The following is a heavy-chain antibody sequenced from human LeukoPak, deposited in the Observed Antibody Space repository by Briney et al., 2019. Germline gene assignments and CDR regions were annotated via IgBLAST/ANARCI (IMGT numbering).Heavy chain of an antibody. CDR2: VYMSGSI. J-gene: IGHJ5*02. Sequence: PSETLSLTCTVSGGSSSDSNYYWSWIRQPAGKGLEWIGRVYMSGSINYNPSLKSRVTISVDTSKNQFSLKLSSVTAADTAVYYCASWDTNWFDPWGQGTLVTVSS. CDR3: ASWDTNWFDP. V-gene: IGHV4-61*02. CDR1: GGSSSDSNYY. D-gene: IGHD5-18*01.